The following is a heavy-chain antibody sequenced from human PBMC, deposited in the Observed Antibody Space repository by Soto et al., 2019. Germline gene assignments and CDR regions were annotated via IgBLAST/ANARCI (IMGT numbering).Heavy chain of an antibody. CDR1: GYSFINYA. D-gene: IGHD3-3*01. V-gene: IGHV1-3*01. Sequence: ASVKVSCKASGYSFINYAMHWVRQAPGQRLEWMGWINADNGSTKYSHKFQGRVTITRDTSATIVYMELSSLRSEDTAVYYCARVYYDFWSGENYYYGMDVWGQGTTVTVSS. CDR2: INADNGST. CDR3: ARVYYDFWSGENYYYGMDV. J-gene: IGHJ6*02.